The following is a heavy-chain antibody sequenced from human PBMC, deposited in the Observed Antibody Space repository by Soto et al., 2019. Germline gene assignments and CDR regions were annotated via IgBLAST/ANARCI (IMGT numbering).Heavy chain of an antibody. J-gene: IGHJ4*02. Sequence: QVQLVQSGAEVKKPGASVKVSCKASGYTFTSYGISWVRQAPGQGLEWMGWISAYNGNTNHAQKLQGRVTMTTDTSTSTAYMELRSLRSDDTAVYYCARDRHGRITIFGVVTPIDYWGQGTLVTVSS. CDR3: ARDRHGRITIFGVVTPIDY. CDR2: ISAYNGNT. V-gene: IGHV1-18*01. CDR1: GYTFTSYG. D-gene: IGHD3-3*01.